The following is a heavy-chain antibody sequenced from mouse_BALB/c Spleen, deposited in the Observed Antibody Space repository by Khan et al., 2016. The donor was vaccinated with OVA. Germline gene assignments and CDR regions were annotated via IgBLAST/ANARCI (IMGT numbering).Heavy chain of an antibody. Sequence: VQLKESGPELMKPGASVKISCKASGYSFTNYYIHWVKQSHGQSLEWIGYIDPFNGGTNYNQKFKGTATLTVDKSSSTAYMHLSSLTSEDSAVYYNTRLGTTGWFAYWGQGTLVTVSA. J-gene: IGHJ3*01. CDR3: TRLGTTGWFAY. CDR2: IDPFNGGT. D-gene: IGHD2-13*01. CDR1: GYSFTNYY. V-gene: IGHV1S135*01.